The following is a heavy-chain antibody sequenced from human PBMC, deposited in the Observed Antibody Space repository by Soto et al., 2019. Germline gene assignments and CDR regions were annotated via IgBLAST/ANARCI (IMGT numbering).Heavy chain of an antibody. J-gene: IGHJ4*02. CDR1: GGSFSGYY. Sequence: QVQLQQWGAGLLKPSETLSLTCAVYGGSFSGYYWSWIRQPPGKGLEWIGEINHSGSTNYNPSLNRLVTISVDTSKNQFSLKLSSVTAAATAVYYCARAAPRYCSGGSCYSGSDYWGQGTLVTVSS. D-gene: IGHD2-15*01. CDR2: INHSGST. V-gene: IGHV4-34*01. CDR3: ARAAPRYCSGGSCYSGSDY.